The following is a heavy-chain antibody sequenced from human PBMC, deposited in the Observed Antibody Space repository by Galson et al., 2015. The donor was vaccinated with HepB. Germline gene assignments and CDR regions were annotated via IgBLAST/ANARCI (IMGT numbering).Heavy chain of an antibody. D-gene: IGHD2-2*01. V-gene: IGHV3-23*01. J-gene: IGHJ5*02. CDR3: AKGMCEGYCSSTSCRSRWFDP. CDR2: ISGSGGST. Sequence: SLRLSCAASGFTFSSYAMSWVRQAPGKGLEWVSAISGSGGSTYYADSVKGRFTISRDNSKNTLYLQMNSLRAEDTAVYYCAKGMCEGYCSSTSCRSRWFDPWGQGTLVTVST. CDR1: GFTFSSYA.